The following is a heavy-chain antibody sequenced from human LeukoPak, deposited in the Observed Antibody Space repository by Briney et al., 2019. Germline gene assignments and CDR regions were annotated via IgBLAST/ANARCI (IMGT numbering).Heavy chain of an antibody. D-gene: IGHD2-15*01. Sequence: PGRSLRLSCAASGFTFRAYAMSWVRQAPGEGLEWVSLISASGDTTYYADSVKGRFTISRDNSRNTLYLQMSSLRAEDTAVYYCALGYCSGGDCYAKPYYFDHWGQGTLVTVSS. CDR2: ISASGDTT. V-gene: IGHV3-23*01. CDR1: GFTFRAYA. CDR3: ALGYCSGGDCYAKPYYFDH. J-gene: IGHJ4*02.